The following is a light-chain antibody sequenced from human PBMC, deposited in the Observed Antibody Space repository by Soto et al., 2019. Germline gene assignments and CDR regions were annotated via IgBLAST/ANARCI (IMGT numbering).Light chain of an antibody. CDR1: MRDVGAYNL. V-gene: IGLV2-14*01. Sequence: QSALTQPASVSGSAGQSITISCAGTMRDVGAYNLVSWYQQHPGKAPKVIISKVTNRPSGVSTRFSGSKSGNTASLTISGLQTEDEAYYYCSSYTSSTTWVFGGGTKLTVL. J-gene: IGLJ3*02. CDR2: KVT. CDR3: SSYTSSTTWV.